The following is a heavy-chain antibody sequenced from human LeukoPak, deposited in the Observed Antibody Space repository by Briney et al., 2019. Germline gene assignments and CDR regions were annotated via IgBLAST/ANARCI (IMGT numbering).Heavy chain of an antibody. CDR3: VRDRELTY. D-gene: IGHD3-10*01. Sequence: SETLSPTCTVSGGSISIYYWNWIRQPPGKGLEWIGYIYNSGSSTIYNPSLKSRVTISVDTFKNQFSLRLSSVTAADTAVYFCVRDRELTYWGQGTLVTVSS. J-gene: IGHJ4*02. V-gene: IGHV4-59*01. CDR2: IYNSGSST. CDR1: GGSISIYY.